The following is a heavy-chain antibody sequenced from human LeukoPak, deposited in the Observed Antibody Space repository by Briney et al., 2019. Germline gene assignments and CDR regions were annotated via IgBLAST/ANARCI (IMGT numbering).Heavy chain of an antibody. D-gene: IGHD3-10*01. CDR1: GFTFSDYY. V-gene: IGHV3-11*06. CDR2: ISSSSSYT. Sequence: PGGSLRLSCAASGFTFSDYYMSWIRQAPGKGLEWVSYISSSSSYTNYADSVKGRFTISRDNAKNSLYLQMNSLRAEDTAVYYCATRYYYGSGPGTGVAFDIWGQGTMVTVSS. J-gene: IGHJ3*02. CDR3: ATRYYYGSGPGTGVAFDI.